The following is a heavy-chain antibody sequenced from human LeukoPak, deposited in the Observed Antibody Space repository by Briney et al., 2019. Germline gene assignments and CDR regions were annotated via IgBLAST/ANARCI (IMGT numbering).Heavy chain of an antibody. CDR1: GVTFRKYG. D-gene: IGHD3-22*01. CDR2: IFGSFGTT. CDR3: AKDRTYYSDFSAYYFSPPLQHY. V-gene: IGHV3-23*01. Sequence: GGSLRLSCVDSGVTFRKYGMRWGRQAPGKGGEWGSAIFGSFGTTYYADSVKGRVTISRDNSSTTVYLQMKSLRAEDTAVYYCAKDRTYYSDFSAYYFSPPLQHYWGQGTLVTVSS. J-gene: IGHJ4*02.